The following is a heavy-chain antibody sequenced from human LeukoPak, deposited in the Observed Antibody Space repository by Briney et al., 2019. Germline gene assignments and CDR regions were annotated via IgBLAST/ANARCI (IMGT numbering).Heavy chain of an antibody. Sequence: SQTLSLTCTVSGGSISSGGYYWSWLRQHPGKGLEWIGYIYYSGSTSYNPSLKSRVTISVDTSKNQFSLKLSSVTAADTAVYYCAREKEGYDSSGLRYFDYWGQGTLVTVSS. D-gene: IGHD3-22*01. J-gene: IGHJ4*02. CDR2: IYYSGST. CDR1: GGSISSGGYY. V-gene: IGHV4-31*03. CDR3: AREKEGYDSSGLRYFDY.